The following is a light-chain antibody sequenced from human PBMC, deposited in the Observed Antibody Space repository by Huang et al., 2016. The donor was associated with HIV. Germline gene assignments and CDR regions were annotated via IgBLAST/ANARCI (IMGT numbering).Light chain of an antibody. V-gene: IGKV3-15*01. CDR1: QSVSSN. CDR2: AAS. J-gene: IGKJ1*01. Sequence: EIVMTQSPATLSVSPGERVTLSGRTSQSVSSNLAWYQQKTGQAPRLRIFAASTRATGIPARFSGSGSGTEFTLTNGSLQSGDFAVYYCQQYNNWPWTFGQGTKVEIK. CDR3: QQYNNWPWT.